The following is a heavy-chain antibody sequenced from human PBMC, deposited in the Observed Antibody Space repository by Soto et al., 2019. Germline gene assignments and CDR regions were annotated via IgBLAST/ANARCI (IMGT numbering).Heavy chain of an antibody. CDR1: GYIFTNYD. D-gene: IGHD4-17*01. Sequence: QVQLVQSGAEVKKPGASVKVSCKASGYIFTNYDINWVRQATGQGLEYLGWKNPNSGNTGYVQKFKGRVTMTRNTPITTAYMELTYLRSGSTAVYYCAICIKAGDFSSCFVSWGQGTLVTVSS. J-gene: IGHJ5*01. CDR3: AICIKAGDFSSCFVS. V-gene: IGHV1-8*01. CDR2: KNPNSGNT.